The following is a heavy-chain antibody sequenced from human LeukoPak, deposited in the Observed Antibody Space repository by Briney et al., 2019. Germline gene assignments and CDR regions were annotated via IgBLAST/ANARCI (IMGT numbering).Heavy chain of an antibody. CDR1: GFTFSNYE. V-gene: IGHV3-48*03. Sequence: GGSLRLSCAASGFTFSNYEMNWIRQAPGKGLEWISYISNSGTTKYYADSVKGRFTISRDNAKNSLYLQMNSLRADDTAVYYCAAVIDYWGQGTLVTVSS. CDR3: AAVIDY. J-gene: IGHJ4*02. CDR2: ISNSGTTK.